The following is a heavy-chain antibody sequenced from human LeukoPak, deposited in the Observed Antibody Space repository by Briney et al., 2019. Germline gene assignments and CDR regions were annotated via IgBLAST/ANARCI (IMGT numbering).Heavy chain of an antibody. CDR3: ARGANEYSYGGTWYFDL. Sequence: ASVKVSCKASGYTFTSYYMHWVRQAPGQGLEWRGIINPSGGSTSYAQKFQGRVTMTRDMSTSTVYMELSSLRSEATAVYYCARGANEYSYGGTWYFDLWGRGTLVTVSS. D-gene: IGHD5-18*01. J-gene: IGHJ2*01. CDR1: GYTFTSYY. CDR2: INPSGGST. V-gene: IGHV1-46*01.